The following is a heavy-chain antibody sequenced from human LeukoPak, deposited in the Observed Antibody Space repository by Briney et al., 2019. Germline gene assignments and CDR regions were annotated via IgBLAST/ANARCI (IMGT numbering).Heavy chain of an antibody. CDR1: GGSFSGYY. J-gene: IGHJ5*02. V-gene: IGHV4-34*01. D-gene: IGHD3-3*01. Sequence: PSETLSLTCAVYGGSFSGYYWSWIRQPPGKGLEWIGEINHSGSTNYNPSLKSRVTISVDTSKNQFSLKLSSVTAADTAVYYCARGLPYYDFWSGVPTPKLGRNWFDPWGQGTLVTVSS. CDR2: INHSGST. CDR3: ARGLPYYDFWSGVPTPKLGRNWFDP.